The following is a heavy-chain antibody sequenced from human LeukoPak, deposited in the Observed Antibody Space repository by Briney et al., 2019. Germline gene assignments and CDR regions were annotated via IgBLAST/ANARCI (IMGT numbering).Heavy chain of an antibody. CDR1: GFTFSSYA. CDR2: ISGSGGST. D-gene: IGHD3-22*01. Sequence: PGGSLRLSCAASGFTFSSYAMSWVRHAPGKGLEWVSTISGSGGSTYYADYVKGRFTISRDNSKNTLYLQMNSLRGEDTAVYYCAKDGGGYGTSGYYYGDYWGQGTLVTV. J-gene: IGHJ4*02. V-gene: IGHV3-23*01. CDR3: AKDGGGYGTSGYYYGDY.